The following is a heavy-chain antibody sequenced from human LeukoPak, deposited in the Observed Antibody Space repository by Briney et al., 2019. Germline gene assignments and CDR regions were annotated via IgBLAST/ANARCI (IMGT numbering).Heavy chain of an antibody. CDR1: GITFSTYW. Sequence: GGSLRLSCAGSGITFSTYWMHWVRQAPGKGLVWVSRINSEVSTISYADSVKGRFTISRDNAKNTLFLQMNSLRAEDTAVYYCARISSDSISYYDHWGQGTLVTVSS. D-gene: IGHD3-22*01. V-gene: IGHV3-74*01. J-gene: IGHJ4*02. CDR3: ARISSDSISYYDH. CDR2: INSEVSTI.